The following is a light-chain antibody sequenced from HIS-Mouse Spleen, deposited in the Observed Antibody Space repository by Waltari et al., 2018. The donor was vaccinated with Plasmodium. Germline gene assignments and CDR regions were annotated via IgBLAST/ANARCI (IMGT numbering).Light chain of an antibody. J-gene: IGLJ3*02. V-gene: IGLV3-10*01. Sequence: SYELTQPPSVSVSPGQTARITCSGDALPKKYAYWYQQKSGQAPVLGIYEDSKRPSGIPARFSGSSSGTMDTLTISGAQVEDEADYYCYSTDSSGNHRVFGGGTKLTVL. CDR1: ALPKKY. CDR2: EDS. CDR3: YSTDSSGNHRV.